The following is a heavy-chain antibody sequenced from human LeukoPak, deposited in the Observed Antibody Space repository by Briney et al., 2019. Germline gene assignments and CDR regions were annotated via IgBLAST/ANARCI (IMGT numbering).Heavy chain of an antibody. J-gene: IGHJ4*02. Sequence: PGGSLRLSCAASGFTVSSNYMSWVRQAPGKGLEWVSAIGGSGTGSYYAGSVKGRFTLSRDNSKNTLYLQMNSLRAEDTAVYYCAKDLPGTGAYDYWGQGALVTVSS. CDR3: AKDLPGTGAYDY. V-gene: IGHV3-23*01. CDR2: IGGSGTGS. CDR1: GFTVSSNY. D-gene: IGHD1-7*01.